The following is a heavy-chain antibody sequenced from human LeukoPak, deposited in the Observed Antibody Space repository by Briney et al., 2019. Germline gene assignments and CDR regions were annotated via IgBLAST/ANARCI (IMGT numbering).Heavy chain of an antibody. Sequence: PGGSLRLSCAASGFTFSDYYMSWIRQAPGKGLEWVSYISSSGSTIYYADSVKGRFTISRDNAKNSPYLQMNSLRAEDTAVYYCARGDIVVVVAATVFDYWGQGTLVTVSS. D-gene: IGHD2-15*01. J-gene: IGHJ4*02. CDR2: ISSSGSTI. V-gene: IGHV3-11*01. CDR3: ARGDIVVVVAATVFDY. CDR1: GFTFSDYY.